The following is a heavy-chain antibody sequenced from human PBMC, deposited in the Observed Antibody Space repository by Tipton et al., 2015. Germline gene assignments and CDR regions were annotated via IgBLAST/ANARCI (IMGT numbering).Heavy chain of an antibody. CDR1: GGSVSSGSYY. CDR3: ARARGRHGGLFDS. CDR2: ISQRDGT. D-gene: IGHD4-23*01. V-gene: IGHV4-61*01. J-gene: IGHJ4*02. Sequence: LRLSCTVSGGSVSSGSYYWGWIRQTPGKGLEWIGYISQRDGTTYNPSLKSRVTISVDTSKTQFSLKMSSVTASDTAVYYCARARGRHGGLFDSWGQGILVTVSS.